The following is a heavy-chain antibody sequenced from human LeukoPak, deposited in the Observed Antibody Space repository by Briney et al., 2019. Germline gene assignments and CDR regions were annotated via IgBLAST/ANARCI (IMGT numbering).Heavy chain of an antibody. D-gene: IGHD1-1*01. CDR1: AFTFSTYG. CDR2: ISGSGTST. CDR3: ARSNRPTTDLLDS. V-gene: IGHV3-23*01. J-gene: IGHJ4*02. Sequence: GGTLRLSCAASAFTFSTYGMSWVRQAPGKGLDWVSAISGSGTSTHYADSVKGRFAISRDNSKNTLYLQMNSLRDEDTAVYYCARSNRPTTDLLDSWGQGTLVTVSS.